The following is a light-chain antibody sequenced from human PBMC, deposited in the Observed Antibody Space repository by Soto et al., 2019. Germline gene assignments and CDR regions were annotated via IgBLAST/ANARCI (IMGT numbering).Light chain of an antibody. CDR3: QQYNNWASWT. CDR2: GTS. V-gene: IGKV3-15*01. J-gene: IGKJ1*01. Sequence: EIVMTQSPATLSVSPGERATLSCRASQNIDSNLAWFQQKPGQAPRLLIYGTSTRATGIPARFSGSGSGTEFTLTISSLQSEDFAVYYCQQYNNWASWTFGQGTKVEIK. CDR1: QNIDSN.